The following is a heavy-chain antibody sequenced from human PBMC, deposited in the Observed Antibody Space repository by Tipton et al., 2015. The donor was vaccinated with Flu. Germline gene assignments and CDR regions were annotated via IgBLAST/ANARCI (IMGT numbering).Heavy chain of an antibody. CDR2: IYPSGAT. Sequence: TLSLTCTVSSGSIRSTNYFCAWIRQPPGKRLELIGSIYPSGATYYNPSLNSRVIMSVDTSKNQFFLKLNSVTAADTAVYYCARGVEKSGGRAFDFWGQGKMVTVSS. CDR3: ARGVEKSGGRAFDF. J-gene: IGHJ3*01. CDR1: SGSIRSTNYF. V-gene: IGHV4-39*07. D-gene: IGHD3-10*01.